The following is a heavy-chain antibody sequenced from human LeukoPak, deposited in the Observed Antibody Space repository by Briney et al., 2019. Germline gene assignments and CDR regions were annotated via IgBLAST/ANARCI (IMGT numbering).Heavy chain of an antibody. CDR2: IYPGDSDT. V-gene: IGHV5-51*01. CDR1: GYIFNNNW. Sequence: GESLKISCKGSGYIFNNNWIGWVRQMPGKGLEWMGIIYPGDSDTRYSPSFQGQVTISADKSISTAYLQWSSLKASDTAMYYCARRDSRYYYGMDVWGQGTTVTVSS. J-gene: IGHJ6*02. CDR3: ARRDSRYYYGMDV.